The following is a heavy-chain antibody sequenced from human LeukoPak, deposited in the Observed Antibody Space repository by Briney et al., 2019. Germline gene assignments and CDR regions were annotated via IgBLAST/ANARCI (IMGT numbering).Heavy chain of an antibody. CDR2: IYSGGST. Sequence: PGGSLRLSCAASGFTVSSNYMTWVRQAPGKGLEWVSVIYSGGSTYYADSVKGRFTISRDNSKNTLYLQMNSLRAEDTALYYCARGGGYDILTGYYNPDYWGQGTLVTVSS. D-gene: IGHD3-9*01. CDR1: GFTVSSNY. V-gene: IGHV3-66*01. J-gene: IGHJ4*02. CDR3: ARGGGYDILTGYYNPDY.